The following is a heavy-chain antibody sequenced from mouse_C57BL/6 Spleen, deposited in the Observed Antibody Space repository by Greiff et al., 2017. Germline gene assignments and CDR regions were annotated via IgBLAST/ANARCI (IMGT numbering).Heavy chain of an antibody. D-gene: IGHD2-2*01. V-gene: IGHV1-59*01. CDR1: GYTFTSYW. CDR3: AGYDVWFAY. J-gene: IGHJ3*01. Sequence: QVQLKEPGAELVRPGTSVKLSCKASGYTFTSYWMHWVKQRPGQGLEWIGVIDPSDSYTNYNQKFKGKATLTVDTSSSTAYMQLSSLTSEDSAVYYCAGYDVWFAYWGQGTLVTVSA. CDR2: IDPSDSYT.